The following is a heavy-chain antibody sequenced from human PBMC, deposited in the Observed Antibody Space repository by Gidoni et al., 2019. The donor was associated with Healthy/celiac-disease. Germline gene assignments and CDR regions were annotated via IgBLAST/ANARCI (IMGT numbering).Heavy chain of an antibody. CDR1: GYTFPSYD. V-gene: IGHV1-8*01. Sequence: QAQLVQSGAEVKTPGASVKVSCKASGYTFPSYDINWVRQATGQGLEGLGWMNPNSGNKGYAQKFQGRVTMTRNTSISTAYMELSSLRSEDTAVYYCARGPGFGGNGGGLPDYWGQGTLVTVSS. J-gene: IGHJ4*02. D-gene: IGHD2-15*01. CDR2: MNPNSGNK. CDR3: ARGPGFGGNGGGLPDY.